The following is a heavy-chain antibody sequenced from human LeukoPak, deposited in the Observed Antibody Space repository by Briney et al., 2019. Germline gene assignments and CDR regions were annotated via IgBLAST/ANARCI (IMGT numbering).Heavy chain of an antibody. V-gene: IGHV3-30*01. D-gene: IGHD6-6*01. CDR3: ARRSGSSFDY. Sequence: GGSLRLSCAASGFTFNNYPMHWVRRAPGKGLEWVALISYDGRKDYFAESVKGRFTMSRDNSKDTLFLQMNTLRAEDTAVYYCARRSGSSFDYWGQGTVVTVSS. J-gene: IGHJ4*02. CDR2: ISYDGRKD. CDR1: GFTFNNYP.